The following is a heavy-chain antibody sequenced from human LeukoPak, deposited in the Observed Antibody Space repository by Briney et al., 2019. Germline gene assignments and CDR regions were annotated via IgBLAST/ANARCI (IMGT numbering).Heavy chain of an antibody. CDR1: GYTFTVYY. CDR2: VNPNSGGT. CDR3: ARAYSSGWYYFDY. Sequence: GASVKVSCKASGYTFTVYYMHWVRQAPGQGLEWMGWVNPNSGGTNYAQKFQGRVTMTRDTSISTAYMELSRLRSDDTAVYYCARAYSSGWYYFDYWGQGTLVTVSS. J-gene: IGHJ4*02. V-gene: IGHV1-2*02. D-gene: IGHD6-19*01.